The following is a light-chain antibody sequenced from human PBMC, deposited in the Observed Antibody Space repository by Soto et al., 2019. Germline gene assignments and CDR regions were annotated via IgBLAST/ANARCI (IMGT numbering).Light chain of an antibody. J-gene: IGLJ2*01. V-gene: IGLV2-14*01. Sequence: QSVLTQPASVSGSPGQSITISCTGTSGDIGGCNYVSWYQQHPGKAPKLLISEVTNRPSGVSNRFSGSKSGNTASLTISGLQAEDEADYYCSSYTTNLTPVVFGGGTKLTVL. CDR3: SSYTTNLTPVV. CDR2: EVT. CDR1: SGDIGGCNY.